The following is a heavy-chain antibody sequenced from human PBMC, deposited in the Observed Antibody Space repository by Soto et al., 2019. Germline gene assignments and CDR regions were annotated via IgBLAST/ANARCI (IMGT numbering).Heavy chain of an antibody. J-gene: IGHJ4*02. CDR1: GFSLSTSGVG. CDR2: IYWDDDK. Sequence: QITLKESGPTLVKPTQTLTLTCTFSGFSLSTSGVGVGWIRQPPGKALEWLVIIYWDDDKRYSPSLRSRGTITKDPSKNQVVLTMTNVDPVDTATYFCAHRRIGVSQWNYGDFDYWGQGTLVTVSS. CDR3: AHRRIGVSQWNYGDFDY. V-gene: IGHV2-5*02. D-gene: IGHD1-7*01.